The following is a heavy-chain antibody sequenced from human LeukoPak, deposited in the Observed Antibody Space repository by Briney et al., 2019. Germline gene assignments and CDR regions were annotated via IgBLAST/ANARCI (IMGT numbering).Heavy chain of an antibody. D-gene: IGHD2-21*01. Sequence: PSETLSLTCTVSGYSISSGYYWGWIRQPPGKGLEWIGSIYHSGSTYYNPSLKSRVTISVDTSKNQFSLKLSSVTAADTAVYYCARDSRAYCGGDCYSSGWHDPWGQGTLVTVSS. CDR3: ARDSRAYCGGDCYSSGWHDP. CDR2: IYHSGST. CDR1: GYSISSGYY. V-gene: IGHV4-38-2*02. J-gene: IGHJ5*02.